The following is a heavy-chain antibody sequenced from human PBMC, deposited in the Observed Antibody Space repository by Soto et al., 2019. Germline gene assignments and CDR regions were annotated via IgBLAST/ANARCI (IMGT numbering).Heavy chain of an antibody. D-gene: IGHD3-10*01. J-gene: IGHJ5*02. Sequence: GGSLRLSCLSPGFTFNTYGMFWARQAPGTGLEWVAGIWYDGSYKYYLDSVKGRFTVSRDNSKNTVYLEMNNLRGEDTAVYYCARISGSGHLGWFDPWGQGTLVTVSS. CDR2: IWYDGSYK. V-gene: IGHV3-33*01. CDR3: ARISGSGHLGWFDP. CDR1: GFTFNTYG.